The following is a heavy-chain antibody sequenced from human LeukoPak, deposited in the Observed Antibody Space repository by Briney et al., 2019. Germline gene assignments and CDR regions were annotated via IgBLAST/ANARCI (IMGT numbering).Heavy chain of an antibody. CDR2: INPNSGGT. V-gene: IGHV1-2*02. J-gene: IGHJ1*01. CDR3: ARDKAVTTEVTQYFQH. D-gene: IGHD4-23*01. CDR1: GYTFTGYY. Sequence: GASVKVSCKASGYTFTGYYMHWVRQSPGQGLEWMGWINPNSGGTNYAQKFQGRVTMTRDTSISTAYMELSRLRSDDTAVYYCARDKAVTTEVTQYFQHWGQGTLVTVSS.